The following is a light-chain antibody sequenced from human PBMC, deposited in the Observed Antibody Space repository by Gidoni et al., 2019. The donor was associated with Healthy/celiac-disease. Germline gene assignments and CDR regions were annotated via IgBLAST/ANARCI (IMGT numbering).Light chain of an antibody. J-gene: IGKJ2*01. V-gene: IGKV3-15*01. CDR2: GAS. CDR3: QQYNNWPPYT. Sequence: EIVMTQSPATLSVSPGERATLSCRASPSVSSNLAWYQQKPGQAPRLLIYGASTRATGIPARFSGSGSGTEFTLTISSLQSEDFAVYDCQQYNNWPPYTFGQGTKLEIK. CDR1: PSVSSN.